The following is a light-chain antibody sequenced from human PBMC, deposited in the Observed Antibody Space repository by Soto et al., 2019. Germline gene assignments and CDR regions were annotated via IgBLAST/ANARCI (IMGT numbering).Light chain of an antibody. CDR2: KAS. J-gene: IGKJ4*01. V-gene: IGKV1-5*03. Sequence: DIQMTQSPSTLSSSVGDRVTITCRASQSISSWLAWYQHKPGKAPKLLIYKASSLESGVPSRFSGSGSGTDFTLAISSLQADDFATYYCQQYKSYSLTFGGGTKVEIK. CDR1: QSISSW. CDR3: QQYKSYSLT.